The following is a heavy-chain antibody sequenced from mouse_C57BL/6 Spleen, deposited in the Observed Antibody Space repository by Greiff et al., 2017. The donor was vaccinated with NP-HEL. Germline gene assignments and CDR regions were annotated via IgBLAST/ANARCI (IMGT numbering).Heavy chain of an antibody. Sequence: QVQLQQSGPELVKPGASVKISCKASGYSFTSYYIHWVKQRPGQGLEWIGWIYPGSGNTKYNEKFKGKATLTADTSSSTAYMQLSSLTSEDSAVYYCARSGESTMVRTFAYWGQGTLVTVSA. CDR1: GYSFTSYY. D-gene: IGHD2-2*01. CDR3: ARSGESTMVRTFAY. J-gene: IGHJ3*01. CDR2: IYPGSGNT. V-gene: IGHV1-66*01.